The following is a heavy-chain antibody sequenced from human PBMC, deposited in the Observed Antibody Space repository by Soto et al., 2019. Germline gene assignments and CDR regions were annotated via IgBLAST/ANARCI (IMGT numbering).Heavy chain of an antibody. D-gene: IGHD2-2*01. CDR1: GYDFSSYG. Sequence: QVQLVQSGAEVKKPGASVKVSCKASGYDFSSYGISWVRQAPGQGLEWMGWISASNGNRDYAQQFQGRVTMTSDTSRTTAYMELGSLRSDDTAVYYCVRDPQRNDYWGQGTLVNVSS. V-gene: IGHV1-18*04. J-gene: IGHJ4*02. CDR2: ISASNGNR. CDR3: VRDPQRNDY.